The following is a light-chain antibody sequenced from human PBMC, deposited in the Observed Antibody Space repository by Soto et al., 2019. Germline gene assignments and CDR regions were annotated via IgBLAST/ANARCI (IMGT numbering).Light chain of an antibody. CDR3: QQHVRSPRT. Sequence: EIVLTQSPGTLSLSPGESATLSCRASQRVDSAYLGWYPHKPGQAPRLLISATSRRAAGTPDRFSGSGSGTDFTLTISRLEPEDCAVYYCQQHVRSPRTFGQGTKVEIK. V-gene: IGKV3-20*01. CDR2: ATS. CDR1: QRVDSAY. J-gene: IGKJ2*01.